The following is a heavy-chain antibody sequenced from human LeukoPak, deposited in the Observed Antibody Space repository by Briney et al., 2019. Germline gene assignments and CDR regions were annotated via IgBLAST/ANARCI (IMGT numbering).Heavy chain of an antibody. CDR3: ARYQNYYDSSGYYSTFDY. Sequence: SXTXSLTCTVSGGSISSYYWSWLRQPPGKGLEWIGYIYTSGSTNYNPSLKSRVTISVDTSKNQFSLKLSSVTAADTAVYYCARYQNYYDSSGYYSTFDYWGQGTLVTVSS. D-gene: IGHD3-22*01. CDR1: GGSISSYY. CDR2: IYTSGST. V-gene: IGHV4-4*09. J-gene: IGHJ4*02.